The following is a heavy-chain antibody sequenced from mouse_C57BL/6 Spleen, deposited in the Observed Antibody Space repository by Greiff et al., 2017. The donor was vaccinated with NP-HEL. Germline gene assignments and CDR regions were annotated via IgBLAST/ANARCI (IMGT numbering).Heavy chain of an antibody. CDR3: ARSPYYGSSYDYAMDY. J-gene: IGHJ4*01. Sequence: QVQLQQPGAELVRPGTSVKLSCKASGYTFTSYWMHWVKQRPGQGLEWIGVIDPSDSYTNYNQKFKGKATLTVDTSSSTAYMQLSSLTSEDTAIYYCARSPYYGSSYDYAMDYWGQGTSVTVSS. D-gene: IGHD1-1*01. CDR1: GYTFTSYW. CDR2: IDPSDSYT. V-gene: IGHV1-59*01.